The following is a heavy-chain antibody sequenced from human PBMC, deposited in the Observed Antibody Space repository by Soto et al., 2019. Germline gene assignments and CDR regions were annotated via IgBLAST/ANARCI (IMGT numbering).Heavy chain of an antibody. CDR2: ISSSSSYI. CDR1: GFTFSSYS. V-gene: IGHV3-21*01. CDR3: AREHFDWPALFYYYGMDV. Sequence: EVQLVEAGGGLVKPGGSLRLSCAASGFTFSSYSMNWVRQAPGKGLEWVSSISSSSSYIYYADSVKGRFTISRDNAKNSLYLQMNSLRAEDTAVYYCAREHFDWPALFYYYGMDVWGQGTTVTVSS. J-gene: IGHJ6*02. D-gene: IGHD3-9*01.